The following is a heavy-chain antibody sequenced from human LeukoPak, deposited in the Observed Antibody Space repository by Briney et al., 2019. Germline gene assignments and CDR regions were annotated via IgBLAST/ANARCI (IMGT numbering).Heavy chain of an antibody. CDR3: ARHRYCSSTSCLPVY. D-gene: IGHD2-2*01. V-gene: IGHV5-51*01. Sequence: GESLKISCKGSGYSFTSYWIGWVRQMPGKGLEWMGIIYPGDSDTRYSPSFQGQVTISADKSISTAYLQWSSLKASDTAMYYCARHRYCSSTSCLPVYWGQGTLVTVSS. J-gene: IGHJ4*02. CDR1: GYSFTSYW. CDR2: IYPGDSDT.